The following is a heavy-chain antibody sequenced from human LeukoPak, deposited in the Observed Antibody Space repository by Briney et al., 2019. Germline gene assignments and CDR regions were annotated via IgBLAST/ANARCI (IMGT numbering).Heavy chain of an antibody. J-gene: IGHJ4*02. CDR3: ARPYYYDSSGYYPYYFDY. D-gene: IGHD3-22*01. V-gene: IGHV3-23*01. Sequence: GRSLRLSCAASGFTFSSDAMSSGRQAPGEGLGWGSAISGSGGSTYYADPVKGRFTISKDTSKNTLYLQMNSLRAQDTAVYYCARPYYYDSSGYYPYYFDYWGQGTLVTVSS. CDR2: ISGSGGST. CDR1: GFTFSSDA.